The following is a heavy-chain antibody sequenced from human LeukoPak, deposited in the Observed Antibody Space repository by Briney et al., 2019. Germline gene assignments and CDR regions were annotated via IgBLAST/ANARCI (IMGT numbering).Heavy chain of an antibody. V-gene: IGHV3-20*04. D-gene: IGHD6-13*01. Sequence: GGSLRLSCAASGFTFDDYGMSWVRQAPGKGLKWVSGINWNGGSTGYADSVKGRFTISRDNAKNSLYLQMNSLRAEDTALYYCARVGYSSSWYGGSAFDIWGQGTMVTVSS. CDR1: GFTFDDYG. J-gene: IGHJ3*02. CDR2: INWNGGST. CDR3: ARVGYSSSWYGGSAFDI.